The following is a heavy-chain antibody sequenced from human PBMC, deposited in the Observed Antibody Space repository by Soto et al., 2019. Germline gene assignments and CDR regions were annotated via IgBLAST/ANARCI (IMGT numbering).Heavy chain of an antibody. CDR3: AIYDSSGSRGFQH. D-gene: IGHD3-22*01. CDR2: IYYSVSI. CDR1: GGSISSGGYY. Sequence: SETLSLTCTVSGGSISSGGYYWSWIRQHPGKGLEWIGYIYYSVSIYYNPSLKSRVTISVDTSKNQFSLKLSSVTAADTAVYYCAIYDSSGSRGFQHWGQGTLVTVSS. V-gene: IGHV4-31*03. J-gene: IGHJ1*01.